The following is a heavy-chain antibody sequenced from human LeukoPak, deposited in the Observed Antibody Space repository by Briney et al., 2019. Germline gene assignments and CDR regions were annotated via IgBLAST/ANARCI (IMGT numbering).Heavy chain of an antibody. D-gene: IGHD1-26*01. Sequence: SETLSLTCTVSGGSISSHYWSWIRQPPGKGLEWIGYIYYSGSTNYNPSLKSRVTISVDTSKNQFSLKLSSVTAADTAVYYCAREERSYYDWFGPWGQGTLVTVSS. CDR1: GGSISSHY. CDR3: AREERSYYDWFGP. CDR2: IYYSGST. V-gene: IGHV4-59*11. J-gene: IGHJ5*02.